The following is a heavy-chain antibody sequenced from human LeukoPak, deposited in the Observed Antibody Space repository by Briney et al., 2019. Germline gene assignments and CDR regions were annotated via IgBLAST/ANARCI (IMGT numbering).Heavy chain of an antibody. Sequence: PSETLSLTCAVYGGSFSGCYWSWIRQPPGKGLEWIGEINHSGSTNYNPSLKSRVTISVDTSKNQFSLKLSSVTAADTAVYYCARATNSYARITYYYYGMDVWGQGTTVTVSS. D-gene: IGHD5-18*01. CDR1: GGSFSGCY. V-gene: IGHV4-34*01. CDR3: ARATNSYARITYYYYGMDV. CDR2: INHSGST. J-gene: IGHJ6*02.